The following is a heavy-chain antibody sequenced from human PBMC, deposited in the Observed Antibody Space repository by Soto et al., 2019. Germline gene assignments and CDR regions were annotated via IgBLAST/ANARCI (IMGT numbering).Heavy chain of an antibody. CDR1: GYTFTSYG. CDR3: ARGGGYCSSTSCLNWFDP. V-gene: IGHV1-18*01. J-gene: IGHJ5*02. Sequence: AASVKVSCKASGYTFTSYGISWVRQAPGQGLERKGWISAYNGNTNYAQKLQGRVTMTTDTSTSTAYMELRSLRSDDTAVYYCARGGGYCSSTSCLNWFDPWGQGTLVTVSS. D-gene: IGHD2-2*01. CDR2: ISAYNGNT.